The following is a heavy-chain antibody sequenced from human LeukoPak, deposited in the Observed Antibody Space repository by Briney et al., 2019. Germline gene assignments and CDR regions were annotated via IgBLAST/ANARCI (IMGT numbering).Heavy chain of an antibody. D-gene: IGHD6-13*01. CDR3: ARAAQVYSSSWYTNYYYYYYMDV. CDR2: IIPIFGTA. J-gene: IGHJ6*03. CDR1: GGTFSSYA. Sequence: SVKVSCKASGGTFSSYAISWVRQAPGQGLEWMGGIIPIFGTANYAQRFQGRVTITADKSTSTAYMELSSLRSEDTAVYYCARAAQVYSSSWYTNYYYYYYMDVWGKGTTVTVSS. V-gene: IGHV1-69*06.